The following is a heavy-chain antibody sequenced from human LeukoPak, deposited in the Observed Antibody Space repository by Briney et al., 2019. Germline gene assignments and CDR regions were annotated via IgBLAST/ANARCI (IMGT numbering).Heavy chain of an antibody. CDR3: RTYYYDSSGRGDAFDI. Sequence: PGGSLRLSCAASGFTFSSYAMHWVRQAPGKGLEWVAVISYDGSNKYYADSVKGRFTISRDNSKNTLYLQMNSLRAEDTAVYYCRTYYYDSSGRGDAFDIWGQGTMVTVSS. CDR1: GFTFSSYA. V-gene: IGHV3-30-3*01. J-gene: IGHJ3*02. CDR2: ISYDGSNK. D-gene: IGHD3-22*01.